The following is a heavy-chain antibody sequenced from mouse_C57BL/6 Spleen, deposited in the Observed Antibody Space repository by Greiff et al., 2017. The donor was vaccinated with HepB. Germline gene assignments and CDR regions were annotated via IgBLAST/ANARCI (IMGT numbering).Heavy chain of an antibody. CDR2: IDPETGGT. D-gene: IGHD2-9*01. J-gene: IGHJ2*01. V-gene: IGHV1-15*01. CDR3: TRRAYYGNDFYLDY. Sequence: QVQLQQSGAELVRPGASVTLSCKASGYTFTDYEMHWVKQTPVHGLEWIGAIDPETGGTAYNQKFKGKAILTADKSSSTAYMELRSLTSEDSAVYYCTRRAYYGNDFYLDYWGQGTTLTVSS. CDR1: GYTFTDYE.